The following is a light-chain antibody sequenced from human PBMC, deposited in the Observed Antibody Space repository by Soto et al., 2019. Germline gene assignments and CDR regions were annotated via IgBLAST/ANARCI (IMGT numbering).Light chain of an antibody. CDR2: GAS. J-gene: IGKJ1*01. CDR1: QTINSNY. Sequence: EIVLTQSPGTLSLSPGERATLSCRASQTINSNYLVWFQQKPGQAPRLLIYGASSRATGIPDRFRGSGSGTDFTLTISSLEPEDFAVYYCQQCDRSPWTFGQGTKVEIK. CDR3: QQCDRSPWT. V-gene: IGKV3-20*01.